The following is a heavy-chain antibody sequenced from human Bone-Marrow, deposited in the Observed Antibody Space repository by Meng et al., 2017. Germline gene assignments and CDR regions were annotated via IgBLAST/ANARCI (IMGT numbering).Heavy chain of an antibody. CDR1: GGSITTYY. Sequence: SETLSLTCTVSGGSITTYYWSWIRQPAGKGLEWIGRIYTSGRTNYNPSLKSRVTISVDTSKNQFSLKLSSVTAADTAVYYCARGRIAAAGRAARTMDYWGQGTLVTVSS. V-gene: IGHV4-4*07. CDR3: ARGRIAAAGRAARTMDY. D-gene: IGHD6-13*01. J-gene: IGHJ4*02. CDR2: IYTSGRT.